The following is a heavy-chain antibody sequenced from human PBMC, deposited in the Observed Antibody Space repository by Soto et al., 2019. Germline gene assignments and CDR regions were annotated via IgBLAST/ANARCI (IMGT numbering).Heavy chain of an antibody. CDR1: GFSLSPYW. Sequence: SGGSLSLSCAASGFSLSPYWMHWVRQVPGRGVGRVARLRSDGFGAAYADSVKGRFFISRDIARNTLSLQMSSLRADDTAVYYCARDLGGPDYWGRGTSVTVSS. V-gene: IGHV3-74*03. CDR3: ARDLGGPDY. J-gene: IGHJ4*02. CDR2: LRSDGFGA. D-gene: IGHD3-16*01.